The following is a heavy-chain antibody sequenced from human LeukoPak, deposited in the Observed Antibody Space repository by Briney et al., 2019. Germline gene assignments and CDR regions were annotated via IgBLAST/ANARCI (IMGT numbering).Heavy chain of an antibody. Sequence: GGSLRLSCEASGFTFNTHWMNWVRHAPGKGLEWMANISPDGGDEVYVDSVKGRFTISRDSAKNSVYLQMNNLRAEDTAVYYCSGRSGFSSIYWGQGILVTVSS. CDR2: ISPDGGDE. V-gene: IGHV3-7*01. CDR1: GFTFNTHW. D-gene: IGHD2-2*01. CDR3: SGRSGFSSIY. J-gene: IGHJ4*02.